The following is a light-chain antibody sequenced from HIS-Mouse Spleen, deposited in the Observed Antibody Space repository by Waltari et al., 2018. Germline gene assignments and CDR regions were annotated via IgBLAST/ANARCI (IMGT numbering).Light chain of an antibody. CDR2: EDS. Sequence: SYELTQPPSVSVSPGQTARITCSGDALPQKYAYWYPQKSGQATVLVIYEDSKRPSGIPERFSGSSSGTMATLTISGAQVEDEADYYCYSTDSSGNHRVFGGGTKLTVL. V-gene: IGLV3-10*01. J-gene: IGLJ2*01. CDR3: YSTDSSGNHRV. CDR1: ALPQKY.